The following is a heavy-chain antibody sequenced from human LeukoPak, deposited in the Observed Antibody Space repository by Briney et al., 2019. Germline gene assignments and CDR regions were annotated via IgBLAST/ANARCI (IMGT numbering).Heavy chain of an antibody. V-gene: IGHV4-59*12. CDR3: ARGGFGDPQGKYSSKYYFDY. CDR1: GGSISSYY. Sequence: SETLSLTCTVSGGSISSYYWSWIRQPPGKGLEWIGYIYYSGSTNYNPSLKSRVTISVDTSKNQFSLKLTSVTAADTAVYYCARGGFGDPQGKYSSKYYFDYWGQGTLVTVSS. CDR2: IYYSGST. J-gene: IGHJ4*02. D-gene: IGHD3-10*01.